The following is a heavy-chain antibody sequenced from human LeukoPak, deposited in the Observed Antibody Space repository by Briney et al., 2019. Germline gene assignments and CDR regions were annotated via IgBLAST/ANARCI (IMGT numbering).Heavy chain of an antibody. Sequence: SETLSLTCTVSGGSISSSSYYWGWIRQPPGKGLEWIGSIYYSGSTYYNPSLKSRVTISVDTSKNQFSLKLSSVTAADTAVYYCARGRGYYTRYYYYYMDVWGKGTTVTVSS. J-gene: IGHJ6*03. CDR2: IYYSGST. D-gene: IGHD3-3*01. CDR1: GGSISSSSYY. CDR3: ARGRGYYTRYYYYYMDV. V-gene: IGHV4-39*07.